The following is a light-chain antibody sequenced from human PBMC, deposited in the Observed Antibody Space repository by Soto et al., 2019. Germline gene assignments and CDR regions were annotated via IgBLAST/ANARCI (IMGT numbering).Light chain of an antibody. CDR1: QSVGSN. Sequence: IVMTQAPDTLSVCSGAKATLSCRASQSVGSNLAWYQQKPGQAPRLLIYDASTRATGIPARLSGSGSGTEFTLTISGLESQDFAVYYCQQYYKWPLTVGGGTKVDIK. J-gene: IGKJ4*01. V-gene: IGKV3-15*01. CDR3: QQYYKWPLT. CDR2: DAS.